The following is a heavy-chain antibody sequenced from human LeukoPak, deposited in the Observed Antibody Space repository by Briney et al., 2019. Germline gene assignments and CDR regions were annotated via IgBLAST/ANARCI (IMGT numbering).Heavy chain of an antibody. Sequence: PSETLSLTCTVSGGSISTYYWNWIRQPPGKGLEWIGYIYHSGSTNYNPSLQSRVTISVDTSKNHFSLNLNSVTAADTAVYYCARGGAARLHFQNWGQGTLVTVSS. D-gene: IGHD6-6*01. CDR2: IYHSGST. CDR1: GGSISTYY. V-gene: IGHV4-59*01. CDR3: ARGGAARLHFQN. J-gene: IGHJ1*01.